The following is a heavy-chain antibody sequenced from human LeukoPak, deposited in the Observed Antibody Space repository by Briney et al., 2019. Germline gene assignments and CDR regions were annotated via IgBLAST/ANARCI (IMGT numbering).Heavy chain of an antibody. D-gene: IGHD2-15*01. CDR3: ARGRVSYCSGGSCYGPLRY. CDR2: INHSGST. Sequence: PSETLSLTCAVYGGSFSGYYWSWIRQPPGKGLEWIGEINHSGSTNYNPSLKSRVTISVDTSKNQFSLKLSSVTAVDTAVYYCARGRVSYCSGGSCYGPLRYWGQGTLVTVSS. CDR1: GGSFSGYY. J-gene: IGHJ4*02. V-gene: IGHV4-34*01.